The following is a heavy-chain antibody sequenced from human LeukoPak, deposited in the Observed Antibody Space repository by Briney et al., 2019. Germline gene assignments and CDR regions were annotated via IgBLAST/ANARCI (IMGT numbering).Heavy chain of an antibody. CDR1: GFTFSSYW. CDR3: ARFSSGWSPSGFDY. CDR2: INSDGSRT. J-gene: IGHJ4*02. D-gene: IGHD6-19*01. Sequence: GGSLRLSCAASGFTFSSYWMSWVRQAPGKGLVWVSRINSDGSRTNYADSVQGRFTISSDNAKNTLYLQMNSLRVEDTAVYYCARFSSGWSPSGFDYWGQGTLVTVSS. V-gene: IGHV3-74*01.